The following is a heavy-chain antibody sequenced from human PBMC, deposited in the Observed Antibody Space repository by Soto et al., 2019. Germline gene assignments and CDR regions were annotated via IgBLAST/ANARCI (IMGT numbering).Heavy chain of an antibody. CDR1: GGTFSSYA. J-gene: IGHJ6*02. CDR2: IIPIFGTA. D-gene: IGHD7-27*01. Sequence: QVQLVQSGAEVKKPGSSVKVSCKASGGTFSSYAISWVRQAPGQGLEWMGGIIPIFGTANYAQKFQGRVTITADKSTSTAYMELSSLRSEDTAVYYCARDGDGIDDYSYGMDVWGQGPTVTVSS. V-gene: IGHV1-69*06. CDR3: ARDGDGIDDYSYGMDV.